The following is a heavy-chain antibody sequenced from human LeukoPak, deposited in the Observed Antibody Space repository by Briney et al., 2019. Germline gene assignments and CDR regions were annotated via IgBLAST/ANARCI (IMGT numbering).Heavy chain of an antibody. D-gene: IGHD2/OR15-2a*01. Sequence: GSSVKVSCKASGGTFSSYAISWVRQAPGQGLEWMGGIIPIFGTANYAQKFQGRVTITADESTSTAYMELSSLRSEDTAVYYCARDAVFYGHLRLGYWGQGTLVTVSS. CDR2: IIPIFGTA. CDR1: GGTFSSYA. CDR3: ARDAVFYGHLRLGY. V-gene: IGHV1-69*01. J-gene: IGHJ4*02.